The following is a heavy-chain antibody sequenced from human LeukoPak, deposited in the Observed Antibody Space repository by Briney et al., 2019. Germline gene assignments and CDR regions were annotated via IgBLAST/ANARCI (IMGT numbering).Heavy chain of an antibody. J-gene: IGHJ4*02. CDR3: TRRAGGNLYDLDD. Sequence: GGSLRLSCVASGFTLSNYVMSWVRQAPGKGLEWVSGVSGGGFDTYYTDSVKGRFTISRDNSKNMVYLQMNSLRAEDTAVYYCTRRAGGNLYDLDDWGQGTLVTVSS. V-gene: IGHV3-23*01. CDR1: GFTLSNYV. CDR2: VSGGGFDT. D-gene: IGHD2-8*02.